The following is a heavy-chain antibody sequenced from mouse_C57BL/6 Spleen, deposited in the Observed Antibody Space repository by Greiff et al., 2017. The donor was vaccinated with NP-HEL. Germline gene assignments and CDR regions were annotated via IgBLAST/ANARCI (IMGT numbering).Heavy chain of an antibody. J-gene: IGHJ3*01. V-gene: IGHV1-82*01. D-gene: IGHD2-4*01. CDR3: AREEAYDYEEFAY. Sequence: QVQLQQSGPELVKPGASVKISCKASGYAFSSSWMNWVKQRPGKGLEWIGRIYPGDGDTNYNGKFKGKATLTADKSSSTAYMQLSSLTSADSAVYFCAREEAYDYEEFAYWGQGTLVTVSA. CDR1: GYAFSSSW. CDR2: IYPGDGDT.